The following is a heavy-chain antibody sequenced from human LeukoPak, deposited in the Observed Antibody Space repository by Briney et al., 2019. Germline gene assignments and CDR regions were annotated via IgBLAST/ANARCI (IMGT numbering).Heavy chain of an antibody. CDR2: IYYSGST. V-gene: IGHV4-59*08. CDR3: ARHGRDSTTVTTWDYFDY. Sequence: SETLSLTCTVSGGSISSYYWSWIRQPPGKGLEWIGYIYYSGSTSYNPSLKSRVTISVDTSKNQFSLKLSSVTAADTAVYYCARHGRDSTTVTTWDYFDYWGQGTLVTVSS. D-gene: IGHD4-17*01. J-gene: IGHJ4*02. CDR1: GGSISSYY.